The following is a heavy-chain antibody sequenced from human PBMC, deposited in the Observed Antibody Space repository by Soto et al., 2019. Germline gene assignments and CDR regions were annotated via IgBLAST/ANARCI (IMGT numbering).Heavy chain of an antibody. CDR2: MNPGSGDT. CDR3: ARVATFGSLNWFDP. V-gene: IGHV1-8*01. Sequence: ASVKVSCKASGYSFTNNDVSWVRQATGQGLEWMGWMNPGSGDTGYAQKFQGRVTMTRDISMATAYMELSSLRSDDTAIHYCARVATFGSLNWFDPWGQGTLVTVSS. CDR1: GYSFTNND. J-gene: IGHJ5*02. D-gene: IGHD3-16*01.